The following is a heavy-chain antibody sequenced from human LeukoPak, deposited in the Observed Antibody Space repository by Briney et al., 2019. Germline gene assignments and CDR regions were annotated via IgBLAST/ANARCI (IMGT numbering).Heavy chain of an antibody. V-gene: IGHV4-39*01. J-gene: IGHJ4*02. CDR1: GGSISSYY. Sequence: SETLSLTCTVSGGSISSYYWSWIRQPPGKGLEWIGSIYYSRSTYYNPSLQSRVTISVDTSKNRFSLKLSSVTAADTAVYYCARVLPPAANRAPYYFDYWGQGTLVTVSS. CDR2: IYYSRST. CDR3: ARVLPPAANRAPYYFDY. D-gene: IGHD2-2*01.